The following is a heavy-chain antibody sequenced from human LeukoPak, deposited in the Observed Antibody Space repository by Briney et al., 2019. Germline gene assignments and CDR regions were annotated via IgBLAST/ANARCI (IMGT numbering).Heavy chain of an antibody. CDR1: GGSISSYY. CDR3: ARVWVHPMVTATHYYFDY. J-gene: IGHJ4*02. V-gene: IGHV4-59*01. Sequence: PSQTLSLTCTVSGGSISSYYWSWIRQPPGKGLEWIGYIYYSGSTNYNPSLKSRVTISVDTSKNQFSLKLSSVTAADTAVYYCARVWVHPMVTATHYYFDYWGQGTLVTVSS. D-gene: IGHD2-21*02. CDR2: IYYSGST.